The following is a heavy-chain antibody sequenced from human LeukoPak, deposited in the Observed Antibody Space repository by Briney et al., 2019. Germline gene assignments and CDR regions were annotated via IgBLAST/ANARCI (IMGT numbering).Heavy chain of an antibody. CDR3: TTAYEQWLAHYYDY. CDR1: GFTFSNAW. J-gene: IGHJ4*02. V-gene: IGHV3-15*01. D-gene: IGHD6-19*01. CDR2: IKSKTDGGTT. Sequence: GGSLRLSCAASGFTFSNAWMSWVRQAPGKGLEWVGRIKSKTDGGTTDYAAPVKGRFTISRDDSKNTLYLQMNSLKTEDTAAYYCTTAYEQWLAHYYDYWGQGTLVTVSS.